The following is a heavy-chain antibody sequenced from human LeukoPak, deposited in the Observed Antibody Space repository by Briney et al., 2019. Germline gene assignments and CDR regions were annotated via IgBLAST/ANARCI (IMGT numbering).Heavy chain of an antibody. CDR1: GGSIGSGGYN. CDR3: ARVKQDYYDSSGYYYAFDY. V-gene: IGHV4-39*07. CDR2: INHSGST. Sequence: SETLSLTCAVSGGSIGSGGYNWSWIRQPPGKGLEWIGEINHSGSTNYNPSLKSRVTISVDTSKNQFSLKLSSVTAADTAVYYCARVKQDYYDSSGYYYAFDYWGQGTLVTVSS. J-gene: IGHJ4*02. D-gene: IGHD3-22*01.